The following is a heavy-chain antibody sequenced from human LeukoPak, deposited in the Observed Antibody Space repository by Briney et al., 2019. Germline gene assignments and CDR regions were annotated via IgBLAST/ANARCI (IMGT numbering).Heavy chain of an antibody. Sequence: PSETLSLTCTVSGGSISSGGYYWSWIRQHPGKGLEWIGYIYYSGSTYYNPSLKSRVTISVDTSKNQFSLKLSSVTAADTAVYYCARDPLRREEGSGSYYMGSAFDIWGQGTMVTVSS. V-gene: IGHV4-31*03. J-gene: IGHJ3*02. CDR2: IYYSGST. CDR1: GGSISSGGYY. CDR3: ARDPLRREEGSGSYYMGSAFDI. D-gene: IGHD3-10*01.